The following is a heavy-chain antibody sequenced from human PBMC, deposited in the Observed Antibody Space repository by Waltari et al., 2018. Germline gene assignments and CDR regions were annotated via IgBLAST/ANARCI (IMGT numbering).Heavy chain of an antibody. CDR2: IYYSGST. J-gene: IGHJ4*02. CDR1: GGSISSYY. CDR3: ARGNTAMVTGGGV. Sequence: QVQLQESGPGLVKPSETLSLTCTVSGGSISSYYWSWIRQPPGKGLEWIGYIYYSGSTNYNPSLKSRVTISVDTSKNQFSLKLSSVTAADTAVYYCARGNTAMVTGGGVWGQGTLVTVSS. D-gene: IGHD5-18*01. V-gene: IGHV4-59*01.